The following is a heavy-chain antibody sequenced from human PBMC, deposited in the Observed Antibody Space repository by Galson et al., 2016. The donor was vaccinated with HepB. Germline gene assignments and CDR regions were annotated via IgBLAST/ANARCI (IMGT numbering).Heavy chain of an antibody. CDR1: GGTFSGYG. V-gene: IGHV1-69*13. CDR3: ARAGYGSGTYFWFDP. J-gene: IGHJ5*02. CDR2: TIPIFGTP. D-gene: IGHD3-10*01. Sequence: SVKVSCKAPGGTFSGYGITWVRQAPGLGLEWMGGTIPIFGTPNYAQKFQDRLTVTADESTSTVYMELSSLRSEDTAMYFCARAGYGSGTYFWFDPWGQGTLVTVSS.